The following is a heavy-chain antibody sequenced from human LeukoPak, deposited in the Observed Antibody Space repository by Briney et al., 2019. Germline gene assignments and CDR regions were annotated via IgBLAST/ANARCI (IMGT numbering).Heavy chain of an antibody. D-gene: IGHD5-12*01. CDR3: ARGSSLYSGAGY. V-gene: IGHV4-34*01. Sequence: SETLSLTCAVYGGSFSGYYWSWIRQPPGKGLEWIGEINHSGSTNYNPSLKSRVTISVDTSKNQFSLKLSSVTAADTAVYYCARGSSLYSGAGYWGQGTLVTVSS. J-gene: IGHJ4*02. CDR1: GGSFSGYY. CDR2: INHSGST.